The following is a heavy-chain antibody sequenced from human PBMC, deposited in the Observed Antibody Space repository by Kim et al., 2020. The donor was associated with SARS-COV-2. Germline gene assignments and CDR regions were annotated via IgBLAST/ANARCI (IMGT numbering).Heavy chain of an antibody. Sequence: SQTLSLTCAISGDSVSSKTNAWAWIRQSPSRGLEWLGRTYYRSRWYNEYAPSVKGRITINPDTTKNQFSLQLNSVTPEDTAIYFCARDADYDSGGYYGYFQHWGQGTLVSVFS. V-gene: IGHV6-1*01. CDR3: ARDADYDSGGYYGYFQH. J-gene: IGHJ1*01. CDR2: TYYRSRWYN. D-gene: IGHD3-22*01. CDR1: GDSVSSKTNA.